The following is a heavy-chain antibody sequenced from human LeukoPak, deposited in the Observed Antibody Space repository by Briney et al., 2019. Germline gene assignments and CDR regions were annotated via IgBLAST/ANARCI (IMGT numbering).Heavy chain of an antibody. CDR3: ACPQHDYGDYYFDY. D-gene: IGHD4-17*01. J-gene: IGHJ4*02. CDR2: IKQDVSEK. CDR1: GFTFITYW. Sequence: GGSLRLSCAASGFTFITYWMSWVRQAPGKGLEWVANIKQDVSEKYYVDSVKGRFTISRDNAKNSLYLQMNSLRAEDTAVYYCACPQHDYGDYYFDYWGQGTLVTVSS. V-gene: IGHV3-7*01.